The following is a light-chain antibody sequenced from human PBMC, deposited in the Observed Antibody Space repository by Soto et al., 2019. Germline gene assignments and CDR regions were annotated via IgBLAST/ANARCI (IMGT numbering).Light chain of an antibody. V-gene: IGKV3-11*01. CDR1: QTVSSY. CDR2: DAS. CDR3: QHRMNWPLT. Sequence: EIVLTQSPGTLSLSPVERATLSCRASQTVSSYLLWYQQKPGQAPRLLIYDASNRASGTPARFSGSGSETDFTLTISSLEPEDFAVYYCQHRMNWPLTFGQGTRLEI. J-gene: IGKJ5*01.